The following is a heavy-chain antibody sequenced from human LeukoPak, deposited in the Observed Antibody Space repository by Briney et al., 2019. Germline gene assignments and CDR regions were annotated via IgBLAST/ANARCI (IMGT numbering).Heavy chain of an antibody. J-gene: IGHJ4*02. CDR3: ARGQIVGEDFDY. CDR2: INHSGST. D-gene: IGHD2/OR15-2a*01. CDR1: GGSFSGYY. V-gene: IGHV4-34*01. Sequence: SETLSLTCAVSGGSFSGYYWSWIRQPPGKGLEWIGEINHSGSTNYNPSLKSRVTISVDTSKNQFSLKLSSVTAADTAVYYCARGQIVGEDFDYWGQGTLVTVSS.